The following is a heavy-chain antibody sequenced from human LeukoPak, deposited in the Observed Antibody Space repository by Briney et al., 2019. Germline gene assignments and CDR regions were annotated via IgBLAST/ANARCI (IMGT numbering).Heavy chain of an antibody. D-gene: IGHD5-24*01. CDR2: TYYRSKWYS. CDR3: ARGGQGDGYSADEAFDI. V-gene: IGHV6-1*01. CDR1: GDSVSSNSTA. J-gene: IGHJ3*02. Sequence: SQTLSLTCAISGDSVSSNSTACNWIRQSPSRGLEWLGRTYYRSKWYSDYAVSVKSRITINPDTSKNQSSLQLNSVTPEDTAVYYCARGGQGDGYSADEAFDIWGQGTMVTVSS.